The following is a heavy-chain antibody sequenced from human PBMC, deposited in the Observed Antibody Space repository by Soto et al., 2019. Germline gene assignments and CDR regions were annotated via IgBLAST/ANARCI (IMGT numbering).Heavy chain of an antibody. CDR1: GGSISSYY. CDR3: AREGLTGTIGLYYYYGMDV. J-gene: IGHJ6*02. CDR2: IYYSGST. D-gene: IGHD1-7*01. V-gene: IGHV4-59*01. Sequence: QVQLQESGPGLVKPSETLSLTCTVSGGSISSYYWSWIRQPPGKGLEWIGYIYYSGSTNYNPSLKRRVTISVDTSKNQFSLKLSSVTAAATAVYYCAREGLTGTIGLYYYYGMDVWGQGTTVTVSS.